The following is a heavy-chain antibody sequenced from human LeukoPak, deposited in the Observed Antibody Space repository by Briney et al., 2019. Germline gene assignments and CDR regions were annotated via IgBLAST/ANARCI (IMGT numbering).Heavy chain of an antibody. CDR1: GYTFTSYA. CDR2: INTNTGNP. Sequence: PLASVKVSCKASGYTFTSYAMNRVRQAPGQGLEWMGWINTNTGNPTYAQGFTGRFVFSLDTSVSTAYLQISSLKAEDTAVYYCARIVCSSTSCPLGGWGQGTLVTVSS. V-gene: IGHV7-4-1*02. D-gene: IGHD2-2*01. CDR3: ARIVCSSTSCPLGG. J-gene: IGHJ4*02.